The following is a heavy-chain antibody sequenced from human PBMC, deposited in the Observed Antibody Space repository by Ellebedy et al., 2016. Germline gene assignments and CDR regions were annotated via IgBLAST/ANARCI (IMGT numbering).Heavy chain of an antibody. D-gene: IGHD3-22*01. Sequence: GESLKISCAASGFTFSSHGMSWVRQAPGKGLECVSLITGSGGEAFYADSVKGRFTISRDNAKNSLYLQMNSLRAEDTAVYYCARSAQTYYYDSSALSDAFDIWGQGTMVTVSS. CDR3: ARSAQTYYYDSSALSDAFDI. V-gene: IGHV3-23*01. J-gene: IGHJ3*02. CDR1: GFTFSSHG. CDR2: ITGSGGEA.